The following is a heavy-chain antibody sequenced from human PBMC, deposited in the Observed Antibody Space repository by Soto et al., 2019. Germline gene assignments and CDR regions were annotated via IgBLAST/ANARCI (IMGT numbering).Heavy chain of an antibody. CDR3: ASHTYCGGDCYRPYYYGMDV. CDR1: GYTFTSYC. V-gene: IGHV1-18*04. D-gene: IGHD2-21*02. Sequence: ASVKVSCKASGYTFTSYCISWVLQAPGQGLEWMGWISAYNGNTNYAQKLQGRVTMTTDTSTSTAYMELRSLRSDDTAVYYCASHTYCGGDCYRPYYYGMDVWGQGTTVTVSS. CDR2: ISAYNGNT. J-gene: IGHJ6*02.